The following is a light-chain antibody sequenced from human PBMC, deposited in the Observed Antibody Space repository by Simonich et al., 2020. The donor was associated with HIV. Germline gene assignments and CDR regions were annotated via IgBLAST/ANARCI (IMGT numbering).Light chain of an antibody. CDR1: QSLLHSDGKTY. CDR2: EIS. Sequence: DIVMTQSPLSLSVTPGQPASISCKSSQSLLHSDGKTYLYWYLQKPGQSPQLLIYEISNRVSGVPDRFGGSGSGTDFTLKISRVEAEDVGVYYCMQGIHLPYTFGQGTKLEIK. V-gene: IGKV2-29*03. CDR3: MQGIHLPYT. J-gene: IGKJ2*01.